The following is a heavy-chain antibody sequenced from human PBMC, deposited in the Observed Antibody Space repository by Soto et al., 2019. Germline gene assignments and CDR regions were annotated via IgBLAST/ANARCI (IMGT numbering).Heavy chain of an antibody. CDR2: LSSSGGST. V-gene: IGHV3-23*01. J-gene: IGHJ5*02. CDR1: GFTFSASS. CDR3: GKGAPGVPTGYFAP. D-gene: IGHD2-8*02. Sequence: EVQLLESGGGSLQTGGSLRLSCAASGFTFSASSMVWVRQSPGKGLEWVSALSSSGGSTYYADSVKGRFTISRDNSKTTLYLQMNCLSAYDTAVYSCGKGAPGVPTGYFAPWGEGTRVSGSS.